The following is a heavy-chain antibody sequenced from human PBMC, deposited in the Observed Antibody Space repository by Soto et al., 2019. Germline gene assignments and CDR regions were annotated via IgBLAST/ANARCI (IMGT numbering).Heavy chain of an antibody. CDR3: ARDSHYDILTGYSRNPFDM. J-gene: IGHJ3*02. CDR1: GYSFAGHY. CDR2: INPNSGGT. V-gene: IGHV1-2*02. D-gene: IGHD3-9*01. Sequence: ASVKVSCKTSGYSFAGHYLHWVRQAPGQGLDWMGWINPNSGGTIYAQRFQGRVTMTRDTSISTAYMVLTSLRSDDTAVYYCARDSHYDILTGYSRNPFDMWGRGTVFTVSS.